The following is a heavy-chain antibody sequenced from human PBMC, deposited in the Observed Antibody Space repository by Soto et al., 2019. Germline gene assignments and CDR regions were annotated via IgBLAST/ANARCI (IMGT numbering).Heavy chain of an antibody. Sequence: GGSLRLSCVASGFTFSNFGVHWVCQAPGKGLEWVAGISYDGRSEYYVDSVRGRFTLSRDNSKNTLSLQMISLRPEDTGVYYCAKDLDVVMVLSATRGLDVWGQGTTVTVSS. J-gene: IGHJ6*02. CDR1: GFTFSNFG. CDR3: AKDLDVVMVLSATRGLDV. D-gene: IGHD2-15*01. CDR2: ISYDGRSE. V-gene: IGHV3-30*18.